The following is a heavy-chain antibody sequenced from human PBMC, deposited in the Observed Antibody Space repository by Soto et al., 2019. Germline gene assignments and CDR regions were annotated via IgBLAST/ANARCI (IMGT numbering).Heavy chain of an antibody. D-gene: IGHD3-16*01. V-gene: IGHV3-23*01. J-gene: IGHJ3*02. CDR1: GFPFSSYA. CDR3: AKGGYYSLFDI. CDR2: ISGSGGRT. Sequence: PGRSLKISCVASGFPFSSYAMGWVRQTPGKGLEWVSGISGSGGRTYYADSVKGRFTISRDNSNNTLSLQMHILRVEDTAVYFCAKGGYYSLFDIWGQGTMVTVSS.